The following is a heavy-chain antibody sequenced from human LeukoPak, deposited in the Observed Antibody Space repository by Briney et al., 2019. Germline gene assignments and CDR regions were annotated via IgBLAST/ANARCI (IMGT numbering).Heavy chain of an antibody. CDR2: ISGSGGST. Sequence: TGGSLRLSCAAPGFTFSSYAMSWVRQAPGKGLEWVSAISGSGGSTYYADSVKGRFTISRDNSKNTLYLQMNSLRAEDTAVYYCAKVGEPWGYSYGYYFDYWGQGTLVTVSS. CDR1: GFTFSSYA. V-gene: IGHV3-23*01. J-gene: IGHJ4*02. CDR3: AKVGEPWGYSYGYYFDY. D-gene: IGHD5-18*01.